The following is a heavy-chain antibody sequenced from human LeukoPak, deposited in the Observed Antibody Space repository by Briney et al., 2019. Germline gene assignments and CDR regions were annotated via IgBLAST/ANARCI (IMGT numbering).Heavy chain of an antibody. CDR1: GYTFNGYY. Sequence: ASVKVSCKTSGYTFNGYYMNWVRQAPGQGLEWMGWINPNSGGTKCAQKFQGRVTMTRDTSISTAYMELSRLRSDDTAVYYCARGNYDSSGYGNWFDPWGQGTLVTVSS. CDR2: INPNSGGT. CDR3: ARGNYDSSGYGNWFDP. J-gene: IGHJ5*02. V-gene: IGHV1-2*02. D-gene: IGHD3-22*01.